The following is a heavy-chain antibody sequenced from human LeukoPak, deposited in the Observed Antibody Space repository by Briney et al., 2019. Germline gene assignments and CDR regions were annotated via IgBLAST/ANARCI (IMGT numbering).Heavy chain of an antibody. Sequence: GGSLRLSCAASGFTFSSYGMHWVGQAPGKGLEGVAVISNDGSKKYYADSVNRPFTISRHNSKNTLYLQMNSLSAEDTAVYYCANKKGDYWGQGTLVTVSS. D-gene: IGHD5-24*01. CDR1: GFTFSSYG. V-gene: IGHV3-30*18. CDR2: ISNDGSKK. J-gene: IGHJ4*02. CDR3: ANKKGDY.